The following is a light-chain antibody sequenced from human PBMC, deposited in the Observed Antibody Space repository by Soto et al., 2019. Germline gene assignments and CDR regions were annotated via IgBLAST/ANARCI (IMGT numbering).Light chain of an antibody. J-gene: IGKJ5*01. CDR1: QSIGRF. CDR2: AAS. Sequence: DIQMTQSLSSLSASVGDRVTITCRASQSIGRFLNWYQQKPGKAPALLIYAASSLQSGVPSRLSGSGSGTDFTLTISSLQPEDFATYYCQQSYSPPPITFGQGTRLEI. V-gene: IGKV1-39*01. CDR3: QQSYSPPPIT.